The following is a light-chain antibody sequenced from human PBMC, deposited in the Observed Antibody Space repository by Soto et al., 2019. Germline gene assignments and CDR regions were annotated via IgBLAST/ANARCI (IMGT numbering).Light chain of an antibody. CDR1: QTISNW. V-gene: IGKV1-5*01. Sequence: DIQMTQSPSTLSASVGDRVTISCRASQTISNWLAWYQQKPGKAPKLLIYDASRLESGVPSRFSGSGSGTEFSLTISSLQPDDFATYYCQQYNSAWTFGQGTRWIS. CDR3: QQYNSAWT. CDR2: DAS. J-gene: IGKJ1*01.